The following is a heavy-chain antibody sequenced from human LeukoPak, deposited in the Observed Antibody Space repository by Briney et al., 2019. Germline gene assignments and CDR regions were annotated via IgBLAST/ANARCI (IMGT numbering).Heavy chain of an antibody. J-gene: IGHJ5*02. CDR2: INPSGGRT. CDR1: GDTFTNHY. V-gene: IGHV1-46*01. D-gene: IGHD6-19*01. CDR3: ARDHPIAVAGTHWFDP. Sequence: ASVKVSCKASGDTFTNHYMHWVRQAPGQGLEWIGIINPSGGRTNYAQKFQGRVTMTRDTSTSTVYMELSSLRSEDTAVYYCARDHPIAVAGTHWFDPWGQGTLVTVSS.